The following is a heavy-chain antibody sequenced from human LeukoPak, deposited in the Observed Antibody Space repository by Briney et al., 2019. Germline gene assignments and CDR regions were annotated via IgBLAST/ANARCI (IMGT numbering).Heavy chain of an antibody. CDR1: EFTVSSNF. Sequence: PGGSLRLSCAASEFTVSSNFMNWVRQAPGKGLEWVSVIYSDGTTYYADSVKGRFTISRDSSKNALHLQMNSLRAEDTAVYYCARGSGFYDYWGQGTLVTVSS. J-gene: IGHJ4*02. CDR3: ARGSGFYDY. V-gene: IGHV3-53*01. CDR2: IYSDGTT.